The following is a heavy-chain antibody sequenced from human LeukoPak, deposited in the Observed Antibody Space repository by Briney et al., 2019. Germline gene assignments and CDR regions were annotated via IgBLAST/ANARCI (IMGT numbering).Heavy chain of an antibody. CDR1: GFTVSSNY. CDR2: IYSGGST. D-gene: IGHD7-27*01. Sequence: PGGSLRLSCAASGFTVSSNYMSWVRQAPGKGLEWVSVIYSGGSTYYADSVKGRFTISRDNAKNSLYLQTNSLRAEDTAVYYCAREPPHWGYVDYWGQGTLVTVSS. J-gene: IGHJ4*02. CDR3: AREPPHWGYVDY. V-gene: IGHV3-53*01.